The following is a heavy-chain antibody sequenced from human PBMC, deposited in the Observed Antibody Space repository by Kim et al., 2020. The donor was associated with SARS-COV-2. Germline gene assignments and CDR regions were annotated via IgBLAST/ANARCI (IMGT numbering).Heavy chain of an antibody. CDR2: IISNGGGT. Sequence: GGSLRLSCSVSGFTFSKYAMHWVRQAPGKGLEYVSAIISNGGGTYYADSVRGRFTVSRDNSKNTLFLQMSDLRDEDTAVYYCVNLVWGLGYWGQETLVTVSS. CDR3: VNLVWGLGY. V-gene: IGHV3-64D*09. J-gene: IGHJ4*02. CDR1: GFTFSKYA. D-gene: IGHD7-27*01.